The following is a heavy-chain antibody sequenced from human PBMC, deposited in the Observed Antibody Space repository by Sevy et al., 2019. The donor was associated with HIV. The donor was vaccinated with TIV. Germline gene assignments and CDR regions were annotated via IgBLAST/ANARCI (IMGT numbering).Heavy chain of an antibody. V-gene: IGHV3-7*01. Sequence: GGSLRLSCTASEFTLSSYWMTWVRQGPGKGLEWVANINQDGSEENYADSVKGRFTIFRDNAKKSLFLQMNSLRAEDTAVYHCARTGSYADTYFYYYAMDVWGRGTTVTVSS. D-gene: IGHD3-16*01. CDR3: ARTGSYADTYFYYYAMDV. CDR1: EFTLSSYW. J-gene: IGHJ6*02. CDR2: INQDGSEE.